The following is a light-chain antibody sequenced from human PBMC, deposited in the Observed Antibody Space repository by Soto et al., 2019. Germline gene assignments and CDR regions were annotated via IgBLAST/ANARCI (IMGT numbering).Light chain of an antibody. CDR2: EAS. Sequence: DIQMTQSPSILSASVGDRVTITCRARHSVSTWVAWYQQKPGQAPNLLIFEASTLHRGVPSRFSGSGSGTEFSLTISSLESDDFATYYCKQYDSHRSSFGQGTKVEMK. CDR1: HSVSTW. CDR3: KQYDSHRSS. J-gene: IGKJ2*01. V-gene: IGKV1-5*01.